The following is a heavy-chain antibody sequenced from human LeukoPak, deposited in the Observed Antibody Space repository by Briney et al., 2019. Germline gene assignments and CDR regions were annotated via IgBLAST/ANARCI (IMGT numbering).Heavy chain of an antibody. CDR2: ISLRGLT. Sequence: SETLSLTCGVSGGSISGTNWWSWVRQPPGQGLEWIGEISLRGLTNYNPSLRSRLTMSLDESKNQVSLNLTSVTAADTAVYYCSRESGPSSPFGFWGQGTLVSV. V-gene: IGHV4-4*02. J-gene: IGHJ4*02. CDR1: GGSISGTNW. CDR3: SRESGPSSPFGF. D-gene: IGHD1-26*01.